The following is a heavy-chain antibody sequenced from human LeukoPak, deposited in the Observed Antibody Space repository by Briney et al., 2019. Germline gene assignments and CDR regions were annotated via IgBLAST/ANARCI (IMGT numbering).Heavy chain of an antibody. CDR2: ISYDGSNK. CDR1: GFTFSSYG. CDR3: AKVKLGYCSSTSCEGFDY. J-gene: IGHJ4*02. V-gene: IGHV3-30*18. Sequence: PGGSLRLSRAASGFTFSSYGMHWVRQAPGKGLEWVAVISYDGSNKYYADSVKGRFTISRDNSKNTLYLQMNSLRAEDTAVYYCAKVKLGYCSSTSCEGFDYWGQGTLVTVSS. D-gene: IGHD2-2*01.